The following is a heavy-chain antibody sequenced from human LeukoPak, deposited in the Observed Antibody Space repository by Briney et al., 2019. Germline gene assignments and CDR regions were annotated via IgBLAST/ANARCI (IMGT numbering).Heavy chain of an antibody. Sequence: SETLSLTCAVYGGSFSGYYWSWIRQPPGKGLEWIGSIYYSGSTYYSPSLKSRVTISVDTSKNQFSLKLSSVTAADTAVYYCATTVVTNDYWGQGTLVTVSS. CDR3: ATTVVTNDY. J-gene: IGHJ4*02. CDR2: IYYSGST. D-gene: IGHD4-23*01. V-gene: IGHV4-34*01. CDR1: GGSFSGYY.